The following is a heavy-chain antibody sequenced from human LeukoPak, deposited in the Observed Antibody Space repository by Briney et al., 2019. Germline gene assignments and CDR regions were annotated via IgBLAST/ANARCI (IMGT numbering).Heavy chain of an antibody. CDR1: GFTFSSYA. CDR3: AKEGELLWFGELSYYFDY. J-gene: IGHJ4*02. D-gene: IGHD3-10*01. V-gene: IGHV3-23*01. CDR2: ISECGGST. Sequence: GGSLRLSCAASGFTFSSYAMSCAREAPGKGLEWVSAISECGGSTYYADSEKGRFVISRDNSKNTLYLQMNSLGAEDTAVYYCAKEGELLWFGELSYYFDYWGQGTLVIVSS.